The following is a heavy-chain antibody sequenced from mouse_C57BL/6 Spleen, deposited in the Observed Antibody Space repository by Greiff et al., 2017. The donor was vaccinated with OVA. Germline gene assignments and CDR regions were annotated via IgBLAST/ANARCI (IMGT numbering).Heavy chain of an antibody. CDR2: IDPSDSET. D-gene: IGHD3-1*01. CDR1: GYTFTRYW. V-gene: IGHV1-52*01. CDR3: ACLALTDYCDY. Sequence: QVQLQQPGAELVRPGSSVKLSCKASGYTFTRYWMHWVKQRPLQGLAWIGNIDPSDSETHYNQKFKDKATLTVDKSSSPAYLQLSSLTSEDSAVYYRACLALTDYCDYWGPGTTRTVSS. J-gene: IGHJ2*01.